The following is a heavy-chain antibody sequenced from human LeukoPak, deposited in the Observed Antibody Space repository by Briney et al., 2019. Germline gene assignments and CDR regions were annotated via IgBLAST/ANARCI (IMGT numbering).Heavy chain of an antibody. Sequence: SETLSLTCAVSADSINTYYWSWIRQPPGEGLEWIGYTYYSGSTNYNPSLKSRVTISVDTSKNQFSLKLTSVTAADTAVYFCASGESRNYYYFDYWGHGILVTVSS. CDR2: TYYSGST. CDR3: ASGESRNYYYFDY. J-gene: IGHJ4*01. CDR1: ADSINTYY. V-gene: IGHV4-59*01. D-gene: IGHD3-10*01.